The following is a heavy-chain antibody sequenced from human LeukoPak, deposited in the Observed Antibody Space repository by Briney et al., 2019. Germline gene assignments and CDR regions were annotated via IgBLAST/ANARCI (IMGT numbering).Heavy chain of an antibody. Sequence: PGGSLRLSCAASGFTFSSYGMHWVRQAPGKGLEWVAFIRYDGSNKYYADSVQGRFTISRDNSENTFYLQMNSLRAEDTAVYYCVKRSRDGYNSPLDNWGQGTLVTVSS. CDR3: VKRSRDGYNSPLDN. V-gene: IGHV3-30*02. CDR2: IRYDGSNK. J-gene: IGHJ4*01. D-gene: IGHD5-24*01. CDR1: GFTFSSYG.